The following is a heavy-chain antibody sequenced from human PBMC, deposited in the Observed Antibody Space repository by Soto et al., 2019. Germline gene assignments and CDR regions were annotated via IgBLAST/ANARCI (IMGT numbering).Heavy chain of an antibody. V-gene: IGHV4-30-4*01. CDR3: ASETDDYYDSSGYYLGAFDI. CDR2: IYYSGST. Sequence: SETLSLTCTVSGGSISGGDYYWSWIRQPPGKGLEWIGYIYYSGSTYYNPSLKSRVTISVDTSKNQFSLKLSSVTAADTAVYYCASETDDYYDSSGYYLGAFDIWGQGTMVTVSS. CDR1: GGSISGGDYY. J-gene: IGHJ3*02. D-gene: IGHD3-22*01.